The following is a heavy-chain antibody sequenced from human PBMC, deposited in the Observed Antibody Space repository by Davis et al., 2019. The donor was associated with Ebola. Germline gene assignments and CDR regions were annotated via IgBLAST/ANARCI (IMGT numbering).Heavy chain of an antibody. D-gene: IGHD5-18*01. CDR1: GFTFTTYG. CDR2: ISYDGSNK. V-gene: IGHV3-30*18. Sequence: GESLKISCAASGFTFTTYGMHWVRQAPGKGLEWVAVISYDGSNKYYADSVKGRFTISRDNSKKTLYLQMNSLRAEDTAVYYCAKDRYLTWVQLPASWGQGTLVTVSS. CDR3: AKDRYLTWVQLPAS. J-gene: IGHJ5*02.